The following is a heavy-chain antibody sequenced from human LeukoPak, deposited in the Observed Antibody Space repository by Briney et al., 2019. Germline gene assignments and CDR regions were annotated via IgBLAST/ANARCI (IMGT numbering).Heavy chain of an antibody. CDR1: GFTFSSYW. V-gene: IGHV3-21*06. J-gene: IGHJ4*02. CDR3: ATETTGRHYDY. Sequence: GGSLRLSCAASGFTFSSYWMSWVRQAPGKGLEWVASIGPTGFDRYHADSIKGRFTISRDNANNFLYLQMDSLRAEDTAVYYCATETTGRHYDYWGQGTLLTVSS. D-gene: IGHD1-14*01. CDR2: IGPTGFDR.